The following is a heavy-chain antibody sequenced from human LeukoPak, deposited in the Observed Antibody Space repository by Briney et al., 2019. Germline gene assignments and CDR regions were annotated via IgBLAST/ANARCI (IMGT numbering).Heavy chain of an antibody. Sequence: GGSLRLSCAVSGFTFSSYEMNWVRQAPGKGLEWVSYISSSGSSIYYADSAKGRFTISRDNAKNSLYLQMNSLRAEDTAVYYCARDFVGSGYSPFDYWGQGTLVTVSS. D-gene: IGHD3-22*01. J-gene: IGHJ4*02. CDR1: GFTFSSYE. CDR2: ISSSGSSI. CDR3: ARDFVGSGYSPFDY. V-gene: IGHV3-48*03.